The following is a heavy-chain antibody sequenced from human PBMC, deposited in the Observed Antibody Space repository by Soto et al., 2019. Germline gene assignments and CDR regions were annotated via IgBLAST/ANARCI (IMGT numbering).Heavy chain of an antibody. V-gene: IGHV3-21*01. J-gene: IGHJ4*02. CDR3: ARYSLAATYYFDY. Sequence: SLRLSCAASGFTFSSYSMNWVRQAPGKGLEWVSSISSSSSYIYYADSVKGRFTISRDNAKNSLYLQMNSLRAEDTAVYYRARYSLAATYYFDYWGQGTLVTVSS. D-gene: IGHD2-21*01. CDR2: ISSSSSYI. CDR1: GFTFSSYS.